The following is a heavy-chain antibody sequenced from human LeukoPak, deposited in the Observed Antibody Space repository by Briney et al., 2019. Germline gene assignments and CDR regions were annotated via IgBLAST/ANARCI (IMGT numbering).Heavy chain of an antibody. CDR1: ESTSSSFS. CDR3: ARALAREFNSYYYYMDV. V-gene: IGHV3-21*01. Sequence: GSLRHSCAATESTSSSFSIHWVRQAPANGLKWVSSTSTSCSYIYYAVSVKGRFPISTDNVRNSLYLKMHSLSDDDTAVYYCARALAREFNSYYYYMDVWGKGTTVTVSS. CDR2: TSTSCSYI. J-gene: IGHJ6*03. D-gene: IGHD3-10*01.